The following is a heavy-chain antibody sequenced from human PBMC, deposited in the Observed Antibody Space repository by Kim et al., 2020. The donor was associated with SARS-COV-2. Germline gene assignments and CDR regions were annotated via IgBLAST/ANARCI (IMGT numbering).Heavy chain of an antibody. V-gene: IGHV3-74*03. D-gene: IGHD3-16*01. J-gene: IGHJ4*02. Sequence: GGSLRLSCTASGFTFSSSPMHWVRQAPGKGLVWVSRIDGHGSSITYADSVKGRFTISRDNAKNMVYLQMDSLRVEDTAVYYCAGDRGGVGDCWGQGTLVTVSS. CDR1: GFTFSSSP. CDR3: AGDRGGVGDC. CDR2: IDGHGSSI.